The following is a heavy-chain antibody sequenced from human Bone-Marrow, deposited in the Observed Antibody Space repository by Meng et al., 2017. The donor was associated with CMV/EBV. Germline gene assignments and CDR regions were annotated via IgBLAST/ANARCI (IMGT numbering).Heavy chain of an antibody. V-gene: IGHV4-61*01. CDR3: ARDWGSSWSYGMDV. D-gene: IGHD6-13*01. J-gene: IGHJ6*02. CDR2: IYYSGST. CDR1: GGSVSSGSYY. Sequence: ELLSLTFPVSGGSVSSGSYYWSWIRQPPGKGLEGIGYIYYSGSTNYNPSLKSRVTISVDTSKNQFSLKLSSVTAADTAVYYCARDWGSSWSYGMDVWGQGTTVTVSS.